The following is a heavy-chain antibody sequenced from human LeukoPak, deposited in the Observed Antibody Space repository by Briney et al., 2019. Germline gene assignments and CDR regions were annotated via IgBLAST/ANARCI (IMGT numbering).Heavy chain of an antibody. J-gene: IGHJ6*03. CDR1: GFTFDDYA. CDR2: ISWNSGSI. D-gene: IGHD2-15*01. Sequence: PGRSLRLSCAASGFTFDDYAMHWVRQAPGKGLEWVSGISWNSGSIGYADSVKGRFTISRDNAKNSLYLQMNSLRAGDTALYYCAKDSRILSYYMDVWGKGTTVTVSS. CDR3: AKDSRILSYYMDV. V-gene: IGHV3-9*01.